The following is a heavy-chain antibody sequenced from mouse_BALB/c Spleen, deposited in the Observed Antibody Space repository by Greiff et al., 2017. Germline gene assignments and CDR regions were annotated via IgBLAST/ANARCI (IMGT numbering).Heavy chain of an antibody. CDR1: GYTFTSYT. CDR2: INPSSGYT. Sequence: VQLQQSGAELARPGASVKMSCKASGYTFTSYTMYWVKQRPGQGLEWIGYINPSSGYTNYNQKFKDKATLTADKSSSTAYMQLSSLTSEDSAVYYGARRGITTGAWFAYWGQGTLVTVSA. V-gene: IGHV1-4*01. D-gene: IGHD2-4*01. J-gene: IGHJ3*01. CDR3: ARRGITTGAWFAY.